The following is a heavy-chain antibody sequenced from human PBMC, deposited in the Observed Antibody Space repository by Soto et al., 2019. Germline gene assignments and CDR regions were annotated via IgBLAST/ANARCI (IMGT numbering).Heavy chain of an antibody. CDR3: AADSGYSSSWTYCYGMDV. CDR2: IVVGSGNT. Sequence: SVKVSCKASGFTFTSFAVQWVRQARGQRLEWIGWIVVGSGNTNYAQKFQERVTITRDMSTSTAYMELSSLRSEDTAVYYCAADSGYSSSWTYCYGMDVWGQGTTVTVSS. CDR1: GFTFTSFA. V-gene: IGHV1-58*01. J-gene: IGHJ6*02. D-gene: IGHD6-13*01.